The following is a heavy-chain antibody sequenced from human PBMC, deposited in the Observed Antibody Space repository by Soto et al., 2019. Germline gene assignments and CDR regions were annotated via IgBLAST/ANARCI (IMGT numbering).Heavy chain of an antibody. Sequence: EGQLLESGGGLVQPGGSLRLSCAASGFTFNSYAMSWVRQAPEAGLEWVSTISAVGGSTYYADSVKGRFTISRDNSKNTLYLQMNSLRADDTAVYCCVKLSTGSYWYFDLWGRGTLVTVSS. V-gene: IGHV3-23*01. J-gene: IGHJ2*01. CDR2: ISAVGGST. CDR1: GFTFNSYA. D-gene: IGHD6-19*01. CDR3: VKLSTGSYWYFDL.